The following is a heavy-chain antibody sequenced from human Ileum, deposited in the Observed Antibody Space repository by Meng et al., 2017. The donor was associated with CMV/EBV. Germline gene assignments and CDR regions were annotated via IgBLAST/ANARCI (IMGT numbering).Heavy chain of an antibody. CDR3: ATQAGTFWGGYQEAFDI. J-gene: IGHJ3*02. D-gene: IGHD3-3*01. Sequence: GESLKISCTASGITFNTYWMHWVRQTPEKGLVWVSGTNSDGTSRFYADSVKGRFTISRDNAKNTVYLQMNSLRAEDSAVYYCATQAGTFWGGYQEAFDIWGQGTMVTVSS. CDR2: TNSDGTSR. V-gene: IGHV3-74*01. CDR1: GITFNTYW.